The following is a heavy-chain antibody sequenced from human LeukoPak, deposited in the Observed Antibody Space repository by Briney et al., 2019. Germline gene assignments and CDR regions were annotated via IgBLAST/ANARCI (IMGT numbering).Heavy chain of an antibody. Sequence: GASVKVSCKASGYTFTSYNINWVRQATGQALEWMGWIDPNSGNTGYSPKFQGRVTITSDTSISTAYMELSSLRSEDTAVYYCARLVGYCSGGSCYSALDYWGQGTLVTVSS. CDR1: GYTFTSYN. J-gene: IGHJ4*02. CDR3: ARLVGYCSGGSCYSALDY. V-gene: IGHV1-8*03. CDR2: IDPNSGNT. D-gene: IGHD2-15*01.